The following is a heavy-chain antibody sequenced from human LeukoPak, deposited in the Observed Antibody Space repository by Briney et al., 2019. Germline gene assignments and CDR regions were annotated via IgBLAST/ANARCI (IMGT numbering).Heavy chain of an antibody. D-gene: IGHD5-12*01. J-gene: IGHJ4*02. CDR3: ARLNPWQYFDY. CDR2: IYSGGST. CDR1: GFTVSSNY. V-gene: IGHV3-66*04. Sequence: QTGGSLRLSCAASGFTVSSNYMSWVRQAPGKGLEWVSVIYSGGSTYYADSVKGRFTISRGNSKNTLYLQMNSLRAEDTAVYYCARLNPWQYFDYWGQGTLVTVSS.